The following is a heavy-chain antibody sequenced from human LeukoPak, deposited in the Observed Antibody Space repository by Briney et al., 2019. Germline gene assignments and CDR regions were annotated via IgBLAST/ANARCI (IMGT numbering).Heavy chain of an antibody. CDR2: INPNSGGT. CDR3: ARVRFLEWLREYYYYMDV. D-gene: IGHD3-3*01. Sequence: ASVKVSCKASGYTFIGYYMHWVRQAPGQGLEWMGRINPNSGGTNYAQKFQGRVTMTRDTSISTAYMELSRLRSDDTAVYYCARVRFLEWLREYYYYMDVWGKGTTVTVSS. CDR1: GYTFIGYY. V-gene: IGHV1-2*06. J-gene: IGHJ6*03.